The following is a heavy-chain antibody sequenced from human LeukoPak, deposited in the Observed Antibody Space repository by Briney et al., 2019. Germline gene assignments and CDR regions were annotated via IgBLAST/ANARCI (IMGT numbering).Heavy chain of an antibody. CDR3: ARASTMGRDYYYGMDV. CDR1: GFTFSSYG. CDR2: ISYDGSNK. J-gene: IGHJ6*02. Sequence: PGRSLRLSCAASGFTFSSYGMHWVRQAPGKGLEWVAVISYDGSNKYYADSVKGRFTISRDNSKNTLYLQMNSLRAEDTAVYYCARASTMGRDYYYGMDVWGQGTTVTVSS. V-gene: IGHV3-30*03. D-gene: IGHD3-10*01.